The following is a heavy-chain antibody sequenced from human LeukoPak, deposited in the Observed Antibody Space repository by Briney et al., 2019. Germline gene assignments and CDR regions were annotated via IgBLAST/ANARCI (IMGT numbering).Heavy chain of an antibody. D-gene: IGHD1-26*01. CDR3: ARGGSYYYFHY. CDR1: GGSISSYY. Sequence: SETLSLTCTVSGGSISSYYWSWIRQPPGKGLEWIGYIYNSGSTNYNPSLKSRVTISVDTSKNQFSLKLSSVTAADTAVYYCARGGSYYYFHYWGQGTLVTVSS. CDR2: IYNSGST. J-gene: IGHJ4*02. V-gene: IGHV4-59*01.